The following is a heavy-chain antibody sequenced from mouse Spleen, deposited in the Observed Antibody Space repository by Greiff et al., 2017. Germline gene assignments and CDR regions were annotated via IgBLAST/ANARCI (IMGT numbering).Heavy chain of an antibody. J-gene: IGHJ2*01. CDR1: GFTFSSYA. Sequence: EVHLVESGGGLVKPGGSLKLSCAASGFTFSSYAMSWVRQTPEKRLEWVATISSGGSYTYYPDSVKGRFTISRDNAKNTLYLQMSSLRSEDTAMYCCARHEDYRYDPSYFDYWGQGTTLTVSS. CDR2: ISSGGSYT. CDR3: ARHEDYRYDPSYFDY. V-gene: IGHV5-9-3*01. D-gene: IGHD2-14*01.